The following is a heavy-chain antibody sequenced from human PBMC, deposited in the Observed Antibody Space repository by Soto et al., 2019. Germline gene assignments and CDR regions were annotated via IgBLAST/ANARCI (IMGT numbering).Heavy chain of an antibody. V-gene: IGHV3-11*01. CDR3: ARVSASGWHVHGRDYFEN. D-gene: IGHD6-19*01. J-gene: IGHJ4*02. CDR2: ISSREVTV. Sequence: WGSRRLSCAACGFTFSNYYLTWIRQDPGTGLECLSYISSREVTVYYADSVKGRFTISRDNTKNSLYLQMTTLRDEDTAVYYCARVSASGWHVHGRDYFENLGKGIRVGVS. CDR1: GFTFSNYY.